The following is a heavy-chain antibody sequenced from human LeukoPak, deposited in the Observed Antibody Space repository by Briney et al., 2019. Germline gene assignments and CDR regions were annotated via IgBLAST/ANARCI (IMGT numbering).Heavy chain of an antibody. D-gene: IGHD2-2*01. CDR3: ARDGRCGSNGCYGWIDP. CDR1: GFSFSSYA. CDR2: ISYDGSNK. J-gene: IGHJ5*02. Sequence: GGSLRLSCAASGFSFSSYAMHWVRQAPGKGLEWVSLISYDGSNKYYADSVKGRFTISRDNSKNTLYLQMNSLRAEDTAMYYCARDGRCGSNGCYGWIDPWGQGTLVTVSS. V-gene: IGHV3-30*04.